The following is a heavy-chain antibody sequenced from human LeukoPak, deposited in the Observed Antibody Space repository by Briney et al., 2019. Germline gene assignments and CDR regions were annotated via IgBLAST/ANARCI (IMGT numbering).Heavy chain of an antibody. J-gene: IGHJ4*02. CDR2: IYYSGST. CDR3: ARLPWRVTVDY. V-gene: IGHV4-39*01. D-gene: IGHD1-14*01. CDR1: GGSISSSSYY. Sequence: SETLSLTCTVSGGSISSSSYYWGWIRQPPGKGLEWIGSIYYSGSTYYNPSLKSRVTISVDTSKNQFSLKPSSVTAADTAVYYCARLPWRVTVDYWGQGTLVTVSS.